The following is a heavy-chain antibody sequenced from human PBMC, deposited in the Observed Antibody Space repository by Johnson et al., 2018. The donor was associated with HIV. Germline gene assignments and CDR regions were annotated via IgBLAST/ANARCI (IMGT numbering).Heavy chain of an antibody. V-gene: IGHV3-53*01. Sequence: VQLVESGGGVVQPGRSLRLSCAASGFTVSSNYMSWVRQAPGKGLEWVSVIYSGGSTYYADSVKGLFTISRDNSKNTLYLQMNSLRAEDTAVYYCARLIVGAPGAFDIWGQGTMVTVSS. CDR2: IYSGGST. CDR1: GFTVSSNY. J-gene: IGHJ3*02. D-gene: IGHD1-26*01. CDR3: ARLIVGAPGAFDI.